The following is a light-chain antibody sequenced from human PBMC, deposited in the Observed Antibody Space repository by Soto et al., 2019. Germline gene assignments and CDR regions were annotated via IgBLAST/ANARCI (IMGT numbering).Light chain of an antibody. J-gene: IGLJ2*01. Sequence: QSVLTQPASVSGSPGQSITISCTGTSSDVGGYNYVSWYQQHPGKAPKLMIYDVSNRPSGVSNRFSGSKSGNTASLTISGLQAEDEADYDCSSYTSSSTVVFAGGTKLTVL. CDR1: SSDVGGYNY. CDR3: SSYTSSSTVV. CDR2: DVS. V-gene: IGLV2-14*01.